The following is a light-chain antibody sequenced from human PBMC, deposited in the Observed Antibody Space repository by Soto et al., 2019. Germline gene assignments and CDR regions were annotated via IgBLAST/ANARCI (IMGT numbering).Light chain of an antibody. Sequence: DIQMTQSPSSLSASVGDRVTITCRASQSVRSYLNWYQQKPGKAPKVLMYGASTLQSGVPSRFRGSGSGPEFTLTISSLQPEDFSTSYCQQSFNTPYTFGQGTKLEIK. J-gene: IGKJ2*01. V-gene: IGKV1-39*01. CDR3: QQSFNTPYT. CDR1: QSVRSY. CDR2: GAS.